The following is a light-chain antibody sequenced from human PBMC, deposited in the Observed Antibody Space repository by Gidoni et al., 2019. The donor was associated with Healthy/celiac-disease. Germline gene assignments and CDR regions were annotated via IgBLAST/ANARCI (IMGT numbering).Light chain of an antibody. Sequence: QLVLTQSPSASASLAAAVKLTCTLSSGHSSYAIAWHQQQPEKGPRYLMKLNSDGSHSKGDGIPDRFSGSSSGAERYLTISSLQSEDEADYYCQTWGTGVFGTGTKVTVL. CDR3: QTWGTGV. V-gene: IGLV4-69*01. CDR2: LNSDGSH. CDR1: SGHSSYA. J-gene: IGLJ1*01.